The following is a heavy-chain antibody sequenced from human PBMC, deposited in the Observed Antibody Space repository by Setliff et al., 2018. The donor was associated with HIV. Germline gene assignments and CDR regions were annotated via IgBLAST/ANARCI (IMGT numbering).Heavy chain of an antibody. V-gene: IGHV3-48*01. CDR2: ITSTGSTI. CDR1: GFTFSDCS. Sequence: PGGSLRLSCAASGFTFSDCSMNWVRQAPGKGLEWISYITSTGSTISYADSVKGRFTISRDNDKNSVHLQMTSQRAEDTDVYYCASSGSGSYIKWFGPWGQGTLVTVSS. D-gene: IGHD3-10*01. CDR3: ASSGSGSYIKWFGP. J-gene: IGHJ5*02.